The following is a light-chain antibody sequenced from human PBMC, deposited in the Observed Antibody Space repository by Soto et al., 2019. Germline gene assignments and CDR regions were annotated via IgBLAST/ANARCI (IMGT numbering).Light chain of an antibody. J-gene: IGLJ2*01. V-gene: IGLV2-8*01. CDR3: TSNAGFSNPVL. Sequence: QSVLTQPPSASGSPGQSVTISFTGTSSDVGNYNYVSWYQQHPDKAPKLMIYEVNKRPSGVPDRSSGSKSGNTATLTVSGQYADDEADYYCTSNAGFSNPVLFGEGTKLTVL. CDR2: EVN. CDR1: SSDVGNYNY.